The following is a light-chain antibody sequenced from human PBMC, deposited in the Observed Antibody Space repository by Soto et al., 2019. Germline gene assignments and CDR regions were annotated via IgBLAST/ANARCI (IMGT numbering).Light chain of an antibody. CDR3: QSYDSSLSGSGV. CDR1: SSNIGAGYD. V-gene: IGLV1-40*01. Sequence: QSVLTQPPSVSGAPGQRVTISCTGSSSNIGAGYDVHWYQQLPGTAPKLLIYGNSNRPSAVPDRFSGSKSGTSASLAITGLQAEDEADYYCQSYDSSLSGSGVFGTGTKLTVL. CDR2: GNS. J-gene: IGLJ1*01.